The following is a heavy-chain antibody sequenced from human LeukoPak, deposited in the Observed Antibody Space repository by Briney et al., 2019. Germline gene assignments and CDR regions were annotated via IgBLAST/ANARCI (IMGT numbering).Heavy chain of an antibody. CDR3: ARERDYGDKFFDY. CDR2: INHSGNT. V-gene: IGHV4-34*01. Sequence: SETLSLTCAVYGGSFSGYYWSWIRQPPGKGLEWIGEINHSGNTNYNPSLKSRVTISLDTSKNQFTLNLSSLTAADTAVYYCARERDYGDKFFDYWGQGTLVTVSS. CDR1: GGSFSGYY. D-gene: IGHD4-17*01. J-gene: IGHJ4*02.